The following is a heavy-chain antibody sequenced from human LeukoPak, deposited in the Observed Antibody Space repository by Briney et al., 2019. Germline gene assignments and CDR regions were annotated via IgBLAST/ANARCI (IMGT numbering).Heavy chain of an antibody. V-gene: IGHV3-48*01. CDR1: GFTFSDYS. CDR2: ISSGSTSI. CDR3: ARGGPIVLMVYAITLEPFDP. D-gene: IGHD2-8*01. J-gene: IGHJ5*02. Sequence: PGGSLRLSCVVSGFTFSDYSMNWVRQAPGKGLEWVSYISSGSTSIHYADSVKGRFTVSRDNAKSSLYLQMNSLRAEDTAVYYCARGGPIVLMVYAITLEPFDPWGQGTLVTVSS.